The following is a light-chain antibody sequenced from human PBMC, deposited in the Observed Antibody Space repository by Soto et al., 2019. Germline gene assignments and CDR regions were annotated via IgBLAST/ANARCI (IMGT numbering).Light chain of an antibody. V-gene: IGKV3-20*01. CDR3: QQYDYLIT. CDR2: DAF. J-gene: IGKJ5*01. Sequence: EIVFTQSPGTLSFSPGERATLSFRASQSLNSNYLAWHQQKPGQAPRLLIYDAFNRATGIPDRFSGSGSGTDFTLTISRLEPEDFAVYFCQQYDYLITFGQGTRLEIK. CDR1: QSLNSNY.